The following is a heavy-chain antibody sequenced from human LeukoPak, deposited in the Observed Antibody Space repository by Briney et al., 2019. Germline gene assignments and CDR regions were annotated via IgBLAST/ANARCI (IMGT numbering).Heavy chain of an antibody. CDR2: ISSSSSYI. V-gene: IGHV3-21*04. CDR1: GFTFSNYS. Sequence: GESLRLSCAASGFTFSNYSMNWVRQAPGKGLEWVSSISSSSSYIYYADSVKGRFTISRDNSKNTLYLQMNSLRAEDTAVYYCAKDRGSGWYEVEDFDYWGQGTLVTVSS. J-gene: IGHJ4*02. D-gene: IGHD6-19*01. CDR3: AKDRGSGWYEVEDFDY.